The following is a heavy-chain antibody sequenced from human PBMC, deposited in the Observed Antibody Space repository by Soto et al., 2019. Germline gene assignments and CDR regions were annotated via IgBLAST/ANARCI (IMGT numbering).Heavy chain of an antibody. CDR2: IIPIFGTA. CDR1: GGTFSIYA. Sequence: GASVKVSCKASGGTFSIYAISCVLQSPVQWLEWMGGIIPIFGTANYAQKFQGRVTITADKSTSTAYMELSSLRSEDTAVYYCARGRTEDSSSWYHPLWYWGQGTLVTVSS. CDR3: ARGRTEDSSSWYHPLWY. J-gene: IGHJ4*02. V-gene: IGHV1-69*06. D-gene: IGHD6-13*01.